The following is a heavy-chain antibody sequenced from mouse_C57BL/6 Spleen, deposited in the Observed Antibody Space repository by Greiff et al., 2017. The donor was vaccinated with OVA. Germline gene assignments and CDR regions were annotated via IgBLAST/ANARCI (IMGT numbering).Heavy chain of an antibody. Sequence: DVQLVESGGGLVKPGGSLKLSCAASGFTFSDYGMHWVRQAPEKGLEWVAYISSGSSTIYYADTVKGRFTISRDNAKNTLFLQMTSLRSEDTAMYYCARPDGYLYYYAMDYWGQGTSVTVSS. CDR1: GFTFSDYG. CDR3: ARPDGYLYYYAMDY. J-gene: IGHJ4*01. CDR2: ISSGSSTI. D-gene: IGHD2-3*01. V-gene: IGHV5-17*01.